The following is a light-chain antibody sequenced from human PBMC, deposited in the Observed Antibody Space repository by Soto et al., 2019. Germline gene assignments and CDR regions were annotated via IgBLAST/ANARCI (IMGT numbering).Light chain of an antibody. Sequence: AIQMTQSPSSLSASVGDRVTITCRASQGIRNDLGWYQQKPGKAPKLLIYAASSLQSGVPSRVSGSGSGTDFTLTISSLQPEDFATYFCLQDHSSWTFGQGTKVDIK. CDR3: LQDHSSWT. CDR1: QGIRND. CDR2: AAS. V-gene: IGKV1-6*01. J-gene: IGKJ1*01.